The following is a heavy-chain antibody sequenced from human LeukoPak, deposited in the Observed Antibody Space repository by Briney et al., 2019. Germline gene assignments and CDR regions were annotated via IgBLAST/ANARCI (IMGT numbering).Heavy chain of an antibody. D-gene: IGHD5-12*01. V-gene: IGHV3-74*01. CDR1: GFTFSSFW. J-gene: IGHJ4*02. Sequence: HPGGSLRLSCAASGFTFSSFWMHWVRQAPGKGLVWVSRINSDGSSTTYADSVKGRFTISRDNAKNTLYLQMNSLRAEDTAVYYCAREGRVSGYDFDYWGQGTLVTVSS. CDR2: INSDGSST. CDR3: AREGRVSGYDFDY.